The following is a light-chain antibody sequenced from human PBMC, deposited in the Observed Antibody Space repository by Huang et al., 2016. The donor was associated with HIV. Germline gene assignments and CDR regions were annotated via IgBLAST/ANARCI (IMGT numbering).Light chain of an antibody. V-gene: IGKV3-20*01. CDR1: QSVTSNQ. Sequence: VLTQSPGTLSLSPGERATLSCRASQSVTSNQLAWYQQKPGQGPRLLIYGASARATGIPYRFIGSGSGTGFTLTISRLEAEDSALYYCQQYDISSWTFGQGTKVEIK. CDR2: GAS. CDR3: QQYDISSWT. J-gene: IGKJ1*01.